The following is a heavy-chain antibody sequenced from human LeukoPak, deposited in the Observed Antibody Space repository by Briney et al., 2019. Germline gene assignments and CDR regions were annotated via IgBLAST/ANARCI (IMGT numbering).Heavy chain of an antibody. D-gene: IGHD4-11*01. J-gene: IGHJ6*02. Sequence: PSETLSLTCTVSGVSISSYYWSWIRQPPGKGLEWIGYIYYSGSTNYNPSLKSRVTISVDTSKNQFSLKLSSVTAAGTAVYYCARVTSNYYGMGSYGMDVWGQGTTVIVSS. V-gene: IGHV4-59*01. CDR3: ARVTSNYYGMGSYGMDV. CDR1: GVSISSYY. CDR2: IYYSGST.